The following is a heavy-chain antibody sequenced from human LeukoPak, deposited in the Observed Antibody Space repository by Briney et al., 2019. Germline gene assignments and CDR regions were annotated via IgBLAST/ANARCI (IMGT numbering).Heavy chain of an antibody. CDR2: IIPILGIA. Sequence: ASVKVSCKASGGTFSSYAISWVRQAPGQGLEWMGRIIPILGIANYAQKFQGRVTITADKSTSTAYIELSSLRSEDTAVYYCARRADYYYGMDVWGQGTTVTVSS. J-gene: IGHJ6*02. V-gene: IGHV1-69*04. CDR3: ARRADYYYGMDV. CDR1: GGTFSSYA.